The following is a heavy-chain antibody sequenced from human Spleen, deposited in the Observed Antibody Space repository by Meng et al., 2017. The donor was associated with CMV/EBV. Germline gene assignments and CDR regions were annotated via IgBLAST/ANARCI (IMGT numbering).Heavy chain of an antibody. Sequence: SCAASGFTVSSNYMSWVRQAPGKGLEWVSVIYSGGSTYYADSVKGRFTISRDNSKNTLYLQMNSLRAEDTAVYYCARSIWSGYFYFDYWGQGTLVTVSS. CDR1: GFTVSSNY. V-gene: IGHV3-53*01. CDR3: ARSIWSGYFYFDY. D-gene: IGHD3-3*01. CDR2: IYSGGST. J-gene: IGHJ4*02.